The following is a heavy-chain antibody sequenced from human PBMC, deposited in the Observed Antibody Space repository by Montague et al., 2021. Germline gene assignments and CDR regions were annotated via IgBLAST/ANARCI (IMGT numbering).Heavy chain of an antibody. Sequence: SLRLSCAASGFSFNVYGMHWVRQAPGKGLEGVAVVGHDGNYEKYADSVRGRFIVSRDNSRTTLYLQLNSLRAEDTAVYYCARDFRVGTYFDYLGQGTLVTVSS. V-gene: IGHV3-33*01. J-gene: IGHJ4*02. CDR2: VGHDGNYE. D-gene: IGHD1-26*01. CDR3: ARDFRVGTYFDY. CDR1: GFSFNVYG.